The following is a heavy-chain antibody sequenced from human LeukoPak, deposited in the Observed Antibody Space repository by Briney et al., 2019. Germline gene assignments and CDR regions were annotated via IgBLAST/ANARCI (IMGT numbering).Heavy chain of an antibody. D-gene: IGHD3-16*01. CDR3: AKDWGRRGAFDI. CDR2: ISYDGSNK. V-gene: IGHV3-30*18. Sequence: GGSLSPSCEASGFTFSTYGMHWVRQAPGKGLEWVAVISYDGSNKYYADSVKGRFTISRDNSKNTLYLQMNSLRAEDTAVYYCAKDWGRRGAFDIWGQGTMATVSS. J-gene: IGHJ3*02. CDR1: GFTFSTYG.